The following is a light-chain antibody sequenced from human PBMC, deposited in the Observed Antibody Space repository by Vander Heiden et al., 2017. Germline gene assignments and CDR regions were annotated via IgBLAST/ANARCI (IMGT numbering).Light chain of an antibody. CDR2: EVS. CDR1: NSDVGDYHY. Sequence: QSALTQPASVSGSPGQSIHISCTGTNSDVGDYHYVSWYQQQPGKAPKLMVFEVSKRPSGVSNRFSGSKSGNTASLTISGLQAEDEADYYCSSYTSSSIRLFGGGTKLTVL. V-gene: IGLV2-14*01. CDR3: SSYTSSSIRL. J-gene: IGLJ3*02.